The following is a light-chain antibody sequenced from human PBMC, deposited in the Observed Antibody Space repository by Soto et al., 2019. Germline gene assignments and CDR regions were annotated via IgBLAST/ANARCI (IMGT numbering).Light chain of an antibody. CDR3: QQYNIYQEA. Sequence: EIGLTQSPCTLSLSKGERATLSCRASQRVSTFLAWYQQRPGQAPRLLISEASNRATGIPARFSGSGSGTDFTLPIISLQQDDFVTYYYQQYNIYQEAFGQGTKVAIK. CDR2: EAS. CDR1: QRVSTF. J-gene: IGKJ1*01. V-gene: IGKV3-11*01.